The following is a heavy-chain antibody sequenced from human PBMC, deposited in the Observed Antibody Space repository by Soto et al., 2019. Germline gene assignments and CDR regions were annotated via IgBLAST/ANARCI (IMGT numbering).Heavy chain of an antibody. D-gene: IGHD3-3*01. Sequence: GGSLRLSCAASVFTFSSYAMHWVRQAPGKGLEWVAVISYDGSNKYYADSVKGRFTISRDNSKNTLYLQMNSLRAEDTAVYYCARDFPHYDFWSGTDYWGQGNRGTVSS. CDR3: ARDFPHYDFWSGTDY. CDR2: ISYDGSNK. CDR1: VFTFSSYA. J-gene: IGHJ4*02. V-gene: IGHV3-30-3*01.